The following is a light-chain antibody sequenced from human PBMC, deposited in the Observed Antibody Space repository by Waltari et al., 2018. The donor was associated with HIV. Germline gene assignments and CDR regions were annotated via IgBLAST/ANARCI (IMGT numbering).Light chain of an antibody. CDR3: QQYNDHPLT. CDR2: KAS. Sequence: DIQMTQSPSTLSASVGDRVTITCRASQNINSYLAWYQLKPGKAPKLLIQKASSLQSGDPSRFSGSGSGTEFTLTISSLQPDDFASYYCQQYNDHPLTFGGGTKVEI. J-gene: IGKJ4*01. V-gene: IGKV1-5*03. CDR1: QNINSY.